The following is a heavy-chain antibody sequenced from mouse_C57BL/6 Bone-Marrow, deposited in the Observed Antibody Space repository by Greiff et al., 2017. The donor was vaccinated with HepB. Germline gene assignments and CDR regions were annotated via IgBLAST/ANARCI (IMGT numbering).Heavy chain of an antibody. Sequence: QVQLQQPGAELVKPGASVKLSCTASGYTFTSYWMQWVKQRPGQGLEWIGEIDPSDSNTNYNPKFKGKATLTVDTSSTTAYMQLSSLTSEDSAVYYYARDDYDSYYFDYWGQGTTLTVSS. J-gene: IGHJ2*01. CDR3: ARDDYDSYYFDY. V-gene: IGHV1-50*01. CDR1: GYTFTSYW. CDR2: IDPSDSNT. D-gene: IGHD2-4*01.